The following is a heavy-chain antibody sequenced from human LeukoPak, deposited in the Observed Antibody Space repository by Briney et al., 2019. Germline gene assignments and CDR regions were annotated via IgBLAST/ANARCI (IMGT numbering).Heavy chain of an antibody. CDR2: ISGNGDST. J-gene: IGHJ4*02. CDR1: GSTFSSFS. V-gene: IGHV3-23*01. Sequence: GGSLRLSCAASGSTFSSFSLNWVRQAPGKGLEWVSAISGNGDSTYYADSVKGRFTISRDNSKNTLYLQMNSLRAEDTAVYYCAKDETYYDILTGYYSLAGYWGQGTLVTVSS. D-gene: IGHD3-9*01. CDR3: AKDETYYDILTGYYSLAGY.